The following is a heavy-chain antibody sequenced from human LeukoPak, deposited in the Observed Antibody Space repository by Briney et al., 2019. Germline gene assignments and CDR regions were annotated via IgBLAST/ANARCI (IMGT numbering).Heavy chain of an antibody. CDR1: GYTFTGYC. CDR3: TRGYYDSSDFEYFHH. CDR2: INPNSGGT. Sequence: ASVKVSCKASGYTFTGYCIHWVRQAPGQGLEWMGWINPNSGGTNYAQKFQGRVTMTRDTSISTAYMDLSRLRSDDTAIYYCTRGYYDSSDFEYFHHWGQGTLVTVSS. J-gene: IGHJ1*01. D-gene: IGHD3-22*01. V-gene: IGHV1-2*02.